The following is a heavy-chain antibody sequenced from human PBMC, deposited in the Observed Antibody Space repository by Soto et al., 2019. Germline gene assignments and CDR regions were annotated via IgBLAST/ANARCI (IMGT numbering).Heavy chain of an antibody. V-gene: IGHV1-3*01. D-gene: IGHD3-9*01. J-gene: IGHJ6*02. CDR3: ARGRQYYDILTGYSTTPSYGMDV. CDR1: GYTFTSYA. Sequence: ASVKVSCKASGYTFTSYAMNWVRQAPGQRLEWMGWINAGNGNTKYSQKFQGRVTITRDTSASTAYMELSSLRSEDTAVYYCARGRQYYDILTGYSTTPSYGMDVWGQGTTVTVSS. CDR2: INAGNGNT.